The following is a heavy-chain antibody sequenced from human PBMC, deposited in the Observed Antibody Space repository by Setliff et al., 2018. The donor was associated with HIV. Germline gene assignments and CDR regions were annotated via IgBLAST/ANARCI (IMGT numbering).Heavy chain of an antibody. Sequence: SETLSLTCAVYGGSFSGYYWSWIRQPPGKGLEWIGEINHSGSTNYNPSLKGRVTISVDTSKSQFSLKLSSVTAADTALYYCAGAWSGERTHHYMDVWGKGTTVTVSS. J-gene: IGHJ6*03. V-gene: IGHV4-34*01. CDR1: GGSFSGYY. D-gene: IGHD3-10*01. CDR2: INHSGST. CDR3: AGAWSGERTHHYMDV.